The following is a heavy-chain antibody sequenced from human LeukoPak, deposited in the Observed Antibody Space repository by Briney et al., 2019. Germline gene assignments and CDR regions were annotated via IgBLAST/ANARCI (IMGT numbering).Heavy chain of an antibody. CDR3: ARGDVVRGVSWFDS. V-gene: IGHV5-51*01. D-gene: IGHD2-21*02. CDR1: GNIITYYW. J-gene: IGHJ5*01. CDR2: NFPGDSDT. Sequence: GAAMKTSNPGSGNIITYYWHGLGRPPPERRLEWMGSNFPGDSDTKYSPSFQGQVTISVDKSTNAAYLQWTSLKAADTAMYYCARGDVVRGVSWFDSWGQGALVTVSS.